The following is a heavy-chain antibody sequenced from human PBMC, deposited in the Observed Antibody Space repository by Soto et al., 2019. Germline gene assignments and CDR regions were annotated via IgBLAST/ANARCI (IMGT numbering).Heavy chain of an antibody. V-gene: IGHV3-48*02. D-gene: IGHD6-13*01. CDR3: AKNIPAAESYYYGMDV. CDR1: GFTFSSYS. CDR2: ISSSSSTI. Sequence: GGSLRLSCAASGFTFSSYSMNWVRQAPGKGLEWVSYISSSSSTIYYADSVKGRFTISRDNAKNSLYLQMNSLRDEDTAVYYCAKNIPAAESYYYGMDVWGQGTTVTVSS. J-gene: IGHJ6*02.